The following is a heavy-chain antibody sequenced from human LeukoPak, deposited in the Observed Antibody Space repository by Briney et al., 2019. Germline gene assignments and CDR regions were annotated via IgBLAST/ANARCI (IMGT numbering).Heavy chain of an antibody. CDR3: ARSAEHCNNGVCFTDYYMDV. CDR2: INPYSGGT. V-gene: IGHV1-2*02. J-gene: IGHJ6*03. Sequence: ASVKVSCKASGYTFTDYYMHWVRQAPGQGLEWMGWINPYSGGTNYEQKFQGRVTMTRDTSITTAYMELSSLTSADTAVYFCARSAEHCNNGVCFTDYYMDVWGKGTTVTVSS. D-gene: IGHD2-8*01. CDR1: GYTFTDYY.